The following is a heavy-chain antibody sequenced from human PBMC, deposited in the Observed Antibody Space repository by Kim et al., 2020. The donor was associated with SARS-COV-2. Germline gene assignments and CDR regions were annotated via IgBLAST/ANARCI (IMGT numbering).Heavy chain of an antibody. V-gene: IGHV3-7*01. D-gene: IGHD3-9*01. CDR3: ARAVYDILTGYST. Sequence: GYSVKGRFTISRDNAKNSLYLQMNSLRAEDTAVYYCARAVYDILTGYSTWGQGTLVTVSS. J-gene: IGHJ4*02.